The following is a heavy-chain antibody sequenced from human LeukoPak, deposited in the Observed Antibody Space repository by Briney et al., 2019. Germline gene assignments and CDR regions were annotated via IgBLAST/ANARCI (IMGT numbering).Heavy chain of an antibody. D-gene: IGHD6-19*01. Sequence: GGSLRLSCAASGFTFSSYSMNWVRQAPGKGLDWVSAISGSGGSTYYADSVKGRFTISRDNSKNTLYLQMHSLRAEDTAIYYCAKASSAVAGTSLDYWGQGTLVTVSS. CDR3: AKASSAVAGTSLDY. CDR2: ISGSGGST. CDR1: GFTFSSYS. V-gene: IGHV3-23*01. J-gene: IGHJ4*02.